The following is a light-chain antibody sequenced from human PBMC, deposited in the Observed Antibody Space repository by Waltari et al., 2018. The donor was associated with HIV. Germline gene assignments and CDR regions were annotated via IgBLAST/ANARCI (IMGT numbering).Light chain of an antibody. CDR1: QSVLWSSNNKNY. J-gene: IGKJ4*01. CDR3: QQFYDTPLT. CDR2: WAS. V-gene: IGKV4-1*01. Sequence: QSVLWSSNNKNYLAWYQQKPGQPPRLLIYWASTRESGVPDRFSGSGSGTDFTLTISSLQTEDVAVYFCQQFYDTPLTFGGGTKVDI.